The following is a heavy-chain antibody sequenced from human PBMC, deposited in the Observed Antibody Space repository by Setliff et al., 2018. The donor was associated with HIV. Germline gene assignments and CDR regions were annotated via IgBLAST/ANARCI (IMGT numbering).Heavy chain of an antibody. CDR1: GGSFSGNY. J-gene: IGHJ6*03. CDR3: ARGRRGISSYDSGGTYSYHYMDV. Sequence: SETLSLTCAIYGGSFSGNYWSWSRQPPGKGLEWIGEINYSGTTNHNPFLKSRVTISVDTSKNQFSLKVSAVTAADTAVYYCARGRRGISSYDSGGTYSYHYMDVWGKVTTVTVSS. V-gene: IGHV4-34*01. CDR2: INYSGTT. D-gene: IGHD3-22*01.